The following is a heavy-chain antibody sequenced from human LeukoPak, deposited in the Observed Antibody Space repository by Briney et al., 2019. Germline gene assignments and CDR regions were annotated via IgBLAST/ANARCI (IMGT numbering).Heavy chain of an antibody. CDR3: ARPFSGDSSSWYV. J-gene: IGHJ4*02. CDR1: GGTFSSYA. Sequence: GSSVKVSCKASGGTFSSYAISWVRQAPGQGLEWMGGIIPIFGTANYAQKFQGRVTITADEPTSAAYMGLSSLRSEDTAVYYCARPFSGDSSSWYVWGQGTLVTVSS. V-gene: IGHV1-69*01. CDR2: IIPIFGTA. D-gene: IGHD6-13*01.